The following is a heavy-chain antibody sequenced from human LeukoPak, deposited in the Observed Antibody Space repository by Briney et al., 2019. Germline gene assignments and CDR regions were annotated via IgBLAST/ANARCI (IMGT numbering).Heavy chain of an antibody. CDR2: ISSSSSYI. J-gene: IGHJ5*02. CDR3: ARGSVWFDP. CDR1: GFTFSTYS. Sequence: GGSLRLSCAASGFTFSTYSMNWVRQAPGKGLEWVSSISSSSSYIYYANSVKGRFTISRDNARKSLFLQMNSLRAEDTAVYYCARGSVWFDPWGQGTLVTVSS. V-gene: IGHV3-21*01.